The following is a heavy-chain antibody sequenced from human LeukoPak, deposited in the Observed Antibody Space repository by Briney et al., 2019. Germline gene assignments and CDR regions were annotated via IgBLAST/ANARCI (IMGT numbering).Heavy chain of an antibody. Sequence: GGSQRLSCVASGFTFSSYWMTWVRQAPGKGLEWVANIKPDGSLTNYVDSVKGRFTISGDNAKNTLYLQMNSLRAEDTAIYYCAENGDRGAYCTGGTCYPYFYYYMDVWGKGTTVTI. CDR1: GFTFSSYW. CDR2: IKPDGSLT. V-gene: IGHV3-7*03. CDR3: AENGDRGAYCTGGTCYPYFYYYMDV. D-gene: IGHD2-15*01. J-gene: IGHJ6*03.